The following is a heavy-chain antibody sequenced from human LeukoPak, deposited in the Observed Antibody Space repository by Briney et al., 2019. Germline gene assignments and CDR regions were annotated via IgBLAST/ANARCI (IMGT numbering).Heavy chain of an antibody. Sequence: GASVKVSCRASGGTFSSYAISWVRQAPGQGLKWMGGIIPIFGTANYAQKFQGRVTITADESTSTAYMELSSLRAEDTAVYYWATSAQPDYYDYWGQGTLVTVSS. V-gene: IGHV1-69*01. CDR1: GGTFSSYA. CDR3: ATSAQPDYYDY. CDR2: IIPIFGTA. D-gene: IGHD6-13*01. J-gene: IGHJ4*02.